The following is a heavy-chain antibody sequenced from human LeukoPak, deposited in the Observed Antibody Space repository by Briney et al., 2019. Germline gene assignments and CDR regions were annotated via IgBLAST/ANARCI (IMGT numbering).Heavy chain of an antibody. CDR2: INPNSGGT. V-gene: IGHV1-2*02. CDR1: GYTFTDYY. CDR3: ARVPPKHIVVVTAISYFDY. Sequence: GASVKVSCKASGYTFTDYYMHWVRQAPGQGLEWMGWINPNSGGTNYAQKFQGRVTMTRDTSISTAYMELSRLRSDDTAVYYCARVPPKHIVVVTAISYFDYWGQGTLVTVSS. J-gene: IGHJ4*02. D-gene: IGHD2-21*02.